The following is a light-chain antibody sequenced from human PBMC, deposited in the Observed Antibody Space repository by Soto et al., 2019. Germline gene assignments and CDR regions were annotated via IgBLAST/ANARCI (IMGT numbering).Light chain of an antibody. Sequence: DLQMTPTPSTLSASVGDRGTLTFRASQSLSTWLAWYQQKPGKAPQILIYDASTLQSGVPSRFSGSGSGTEFTLTISGMKPDDFATDYCQYYNSYWAFGQGTKVDIK. V-gene: IGKV1-5*01. CDR3: QYYNSYWA. J-gene: IGKJ1*01. CDR2: DAS. CDR1: QSLSTW.